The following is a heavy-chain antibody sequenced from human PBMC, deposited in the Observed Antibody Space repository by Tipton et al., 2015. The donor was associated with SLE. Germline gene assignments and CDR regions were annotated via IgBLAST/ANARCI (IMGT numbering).Heavy chain of an antibody. CDR2: IYDTETT. J-gene: IGHJ2*01. Sequence: TLSLTCTVSGDSINSHYWSWIRQPPGKGLEWIGYIYDTETTHYNPSLNSRLSLSIDTSKNQFSLRLNSVTAADTAVYYCASQSSGWNDWYFDLWGRGTLVTVSS. CDR3: ASQSSGWNDWYFDL. D-gene: IGHD6-25*01. V-gene: IGHV4-59*11. CDR1: GDSINSHY.